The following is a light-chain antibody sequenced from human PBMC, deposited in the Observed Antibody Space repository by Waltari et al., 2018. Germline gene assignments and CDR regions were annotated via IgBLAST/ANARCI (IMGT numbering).Light chain of an antibody. J-gene: IGLJ1*01. V-gene: IGLV3-1*01. CDR1: GLGGRY. Sequence: SQELTQPHSISVSPGQTASITCSRDGLGGRYVSWYQQKAGQSPVMVIYQDDKRPSGIPERFSGSKSGNTATLTISGTQTVDEADYYCLTWDDIAYVFGTGTKVTVL. CDR3: LTWDDIAYV. CDR2: QDD.